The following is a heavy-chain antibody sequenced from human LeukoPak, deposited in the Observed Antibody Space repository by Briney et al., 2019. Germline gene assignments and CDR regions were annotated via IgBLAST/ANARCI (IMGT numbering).Heavy chain of an antibody. Sequence: ASVKVSCKASGYTFTSYAMNWVRQAPGQGLEWMGWINTNTGNPTYAQGFTGRFVFSLDTSVSTAYLQISSLKAEDTAVYYCARDLAARPYNWFGPWGQGTLVTVSS. J-gene: IGHJ5*02. V-gene: IGHV7-4-1*02. D-gene: IGHD6-6*01. CDR3: ARDLAARPYNWFGP. CDR2: INTNTGNP. CDR1: GYTFTSYA.